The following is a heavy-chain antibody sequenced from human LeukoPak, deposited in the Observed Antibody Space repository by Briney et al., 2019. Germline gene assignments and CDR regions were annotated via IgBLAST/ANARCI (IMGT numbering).Heavy chain of an antibody. D-gene: IGHD3-16*01. J-gene: IGHJ6*03. Sequence: SETLSLTCTVSGYSISSGYYWGWIRQPPGKGLEWIGSIYHSGSTYYNPSLKSRVTISVDTSKNQFSLKLSSVTAADTAVYYCARDGGSAQRVYYYYYYMDVWGKGTTVTVSS. CDR2: IYHSGST. CDR1: GYSISSGYY. CDR3: ARDGGSAQRVYYYYYYMDV. V-gene: IGHV4-38-2*02.